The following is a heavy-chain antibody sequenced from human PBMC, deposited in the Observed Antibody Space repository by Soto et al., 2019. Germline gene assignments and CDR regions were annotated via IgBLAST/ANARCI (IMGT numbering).Heavy chain of an antibody. CDR3: ARDDGQSHYDILTGYYPPIDY. D-gene: IGHD3-9*01. Sequence: SVTVSCKASGGTFSSYTISWVRQAPGQGLEWMGRIIPILGIANYAQKFQGRVTITADKSTSTAYMELSSLRSEDTAVYYCARDDGQSHYDILTGYYPPIDYWGQGTLVTVSS. CDR2: IIPILGIA. J-gene: IGHJ4*02. V-gene: IGHV1-69*04. CDR1: GGTFSSYT.